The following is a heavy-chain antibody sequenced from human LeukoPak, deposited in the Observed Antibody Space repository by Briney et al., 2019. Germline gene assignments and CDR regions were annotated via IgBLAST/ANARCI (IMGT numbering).Heavy chain of an antibody. Sequence: GGSLRLSCAASGFTFSSYAMHWVRQAPGEGLEYVSAISSNGGSTYYANSVKGRFTISRDNSKNTLYLQMGSLRAEDMAVYYCARTRKLTRSAFDTWGQGTMVTVSS. V-gene: IGHV3-64*01. J-gene: IGHJ3*02. CDR2: ISSNGGST. D-gene: IGHD4/OR15-4a*01. CDR3: ARTRKLTRSAFDT. CDR1: GFTFSSYA.